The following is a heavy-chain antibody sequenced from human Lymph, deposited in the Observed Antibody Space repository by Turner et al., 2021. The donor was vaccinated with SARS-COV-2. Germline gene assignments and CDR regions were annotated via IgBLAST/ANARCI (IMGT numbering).Heavy chain of an antibody. Sequence: QVQLVESGGGVLQPWRSLRLSCLASGFTLSNYSMHWVRQAPGKGLEWVAVISYDGSNKYYADSVKGRFTISRDNSKNTLYLQMNSLRAEDTAVYYCASNFWSAYRLDYWGQGTLVTVSS. D-gene: IGHD3-3*01. V-gene: IGHV3-30-3*01. J-gene: IGHJ4*02. CDR1: GFTLSNYS. CDR3: ASNFWSAYRLDY. CDR2: ISYDGSNK.